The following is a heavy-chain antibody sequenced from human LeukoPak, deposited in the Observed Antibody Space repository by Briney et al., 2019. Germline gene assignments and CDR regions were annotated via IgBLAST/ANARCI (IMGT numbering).Heavy chain of an antibody. V-gene: IGHV1-18*01. CDR3: AREESVVPAMSYFDY. D-gene: IGHD2-2*01. CDR1: GYTLTSYG. J-gene: IGHJ4*02. CDR2: ISAYNGNT. Sequence: ASVTVSRQASGYTLTSYGISWLRQAPGQGLEWMGWISAYNGNTNYAQKLQGRVTMTTDTSTSTAYMELRSLRSDDTAVYYCAREESVVPAMSYFDYWGQGTLVTVSS.